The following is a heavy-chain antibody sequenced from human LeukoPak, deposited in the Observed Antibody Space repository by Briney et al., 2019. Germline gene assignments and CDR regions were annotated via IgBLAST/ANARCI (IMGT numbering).Heavy chain of an antibody. Sequence: GGSLRLSCAASGFTFGNYWMSWVRQAPGKGLEWVANIKPDGTEKYYVESVKGRFTISRDNAKNSLYLQMNSLRAEDTAVYYCARLKSYYDSSGYIVGIDYWGQGTLVTVSS. CDR3: ARLKSYYDSSGYIVGIDY. D-gene: IGHD3-22*01. V-gene: IGHV3-7*01. CDR2: IKPDGTEK. J-gene: IGHJ4*02. CDR1: GFTFGNYW.